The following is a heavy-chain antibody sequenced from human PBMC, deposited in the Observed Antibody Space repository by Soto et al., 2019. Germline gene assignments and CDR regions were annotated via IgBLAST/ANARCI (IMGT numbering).Heavy chain of an antibody. CDR3: TTERVCSGTNPLCYFDY. CDR2: INPSGGST. D-gene: IGHD2-15*01. V-gene: IGHV1-46*01. Sequence: ASVKVSCKASGYTFTSYYMHWVRQAPGQGLEWMGIINPSGGSTSYAQKFQGRFTISRDDSINTLYLRMNSLKTEDTAFYYCTTERVCSGTNPLCYFDYWGQGTLVTVS. CDR1: GYTFTSYY. J-gene: IGHJ4*02.